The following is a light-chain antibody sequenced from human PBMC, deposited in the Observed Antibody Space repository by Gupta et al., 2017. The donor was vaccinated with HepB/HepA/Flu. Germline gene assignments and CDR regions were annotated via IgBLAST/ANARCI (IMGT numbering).Light chain of an antibody. J-gene: IGKJ5*01. CDR1: QYLLSTNADTY. Sequence: DIVMTQSPLSLTVTPGEPASISCRSSQYLLSTNADTYLDWYLQRPGHAPQLLIYLGSNRASGVPDRFSGSGSGTDFTLKISRVEAADIGVYYCRQALQTPITFGQGTQVDIK. CDR2: LGS. V-gene: IGKV2-28*01. CDR3: RQALQTPIT.